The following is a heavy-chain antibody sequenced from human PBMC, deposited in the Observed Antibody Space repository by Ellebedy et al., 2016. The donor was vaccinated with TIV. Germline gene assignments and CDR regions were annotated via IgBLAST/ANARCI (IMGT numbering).Heavy chain of an antibody. V-gene: IGHV3-7*01. Sequence: GESLKISCAASEFAFETDWMTWVRQAPGKGLEWVANINPEGSDKSYVDSVKGRFTISRDNAKSSLYLQMNSLRAEDTAVYYCARGGATSSRYWRNWGQGALVTVSS. D-gene: IGHD2-2*01. CDR2: INPEGSDK. CDR1: EFAFETDW. J-gene: IGHJ4*02. CDR3: ARGGATSSRYWRN.